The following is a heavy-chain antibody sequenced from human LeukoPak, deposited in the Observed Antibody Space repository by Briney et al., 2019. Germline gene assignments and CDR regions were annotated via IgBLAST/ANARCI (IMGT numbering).Heavy chain of an antibody. D-gene: IGHD3-9*01. CDR3: ARTGDVYDTLTGYSYFFDY. CDR1: ADSMRDHF. CDR2: IYYRETT. V-gene: IGHV4-59*08. J-gene: IGHJ4*02. Sequence: SSETLSLTCTVSADSMRDHFWSWIRQPPGKGLEWIGYIYYRETTNYNPSLKSRVTISMDKSKRQFSLRLNSVTASDTAVYYCARTGDVYDTLTGYSYFFDYWGQGTLVTVSS.